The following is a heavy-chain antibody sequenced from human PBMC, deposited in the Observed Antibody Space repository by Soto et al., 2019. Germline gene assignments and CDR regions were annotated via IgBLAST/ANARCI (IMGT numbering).Heavy chain of an antibody. CDR3: ASHKEGVYSRDGYNPLFDY. CDR1: GGTFSSYA. J-gene: IGHJ4*02. D-gene: IGHD3-22*01. Sequence: GASVKVSCKASGGTFSSYAISWVRQAPGQGLEWMGGIIPIFGTANYAQKFQGRVTITADESTSTAYMELSSLRSEDTAVYYCASHKEGVYSRDGYNPLFDYWGQGTLVTVSS. V-gene: IGHV1-69*13. CDR2: IIPIFGTA.